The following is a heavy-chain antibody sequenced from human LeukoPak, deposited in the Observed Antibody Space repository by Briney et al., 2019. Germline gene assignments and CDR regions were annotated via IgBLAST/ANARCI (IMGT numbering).Heavy chain of an antibody. D-gene: IGHD3-10*01. V-gene: IGHV3-23*01. CDR1: GFTFSSYA. J-gene: IGHJ1*01. CDR2: ISGSGGST. CDR3: AKAGVRGDFQH. Sequence: GGSLRLSCAAPGFTFSSYAMSWVRQAPGKVLEWVSAISGSGGSTYYADSVKGRFTISRDNSKNTLYLQMNSLRAEDTAVYYCAKAGVRGDFQHWGQGTLVTVSS.